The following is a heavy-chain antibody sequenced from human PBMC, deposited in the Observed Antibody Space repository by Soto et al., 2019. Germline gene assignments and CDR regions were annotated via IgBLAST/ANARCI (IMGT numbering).Heavy chain of an antibody. CDR1: GFTFSSYA. CDR3: VRDKSPYSSGWHNRHFDY. V-gene: IGHV3-30-3*01. Sequence: QVQLVESGGGVVQPGRSLRLSCAASGFTFSSYAMHWVRQAPGKGLEWVAVISYDGSNKYYADSVKGRFTISRDNSKTXYLQMTSLRAEDTAVYYCVRDKSPYSSGWHNRHFDYWGQGTLVTVSS. CDR2: ISYDGSNK. J-gene: IGHJ4*02. D-gene: IGHD6-19*01.